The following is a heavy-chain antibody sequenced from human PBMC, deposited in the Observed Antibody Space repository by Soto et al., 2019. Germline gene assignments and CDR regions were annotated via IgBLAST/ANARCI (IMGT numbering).Heavy chain of an antibody. CDR1: GGSFSGYY. D-gene: IGHD3-3*01. CDR2: INHSGST. V-gene: IGHV4-34*01. Sequence: SETLSRTCAVYGGSFSGYYWSWIRQPPGKGLEWIGEINHSGSTNYNPSLKSRVTISVDTSKNQFSLKLSSVTAADTAVYYCARGKQEDFGVVITIYYYYGMDVWGQGTTVTVSS. J-gene: IGHJ6*02. CDR3: ARGKQEDFGVVITIYYYYGMDV.